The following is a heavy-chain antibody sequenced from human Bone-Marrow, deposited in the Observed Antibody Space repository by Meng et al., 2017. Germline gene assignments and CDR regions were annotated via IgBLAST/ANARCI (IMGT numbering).Heavy chain of an antibody. D-gene: IGHD4-23*01. CDR3: ARDENISRGKLFGDY. CDR2: IIPIFGTA. Sequence: SVKVSCKASGGTFSSYAISWVRQAPGQGLEWMGGIIPIFGTANYAQKFQGRVTITADKSTSTAYVELSGLRSDDTAVYYCARDENISRGKLFGDYWGQGTLVTVSS. J-gene: IGHJ4*02. V-gene: IGHV1-69*06. CDR1: GGTFSSYA.